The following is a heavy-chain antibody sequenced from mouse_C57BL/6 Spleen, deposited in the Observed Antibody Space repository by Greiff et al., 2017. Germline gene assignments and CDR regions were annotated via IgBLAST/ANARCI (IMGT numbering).Heavy chain of an antibody. CDR1: GYAFSSSW. J-gene: IGHJ4*01. Sequence: QVQLQQSGPELVKPGASVKISCKASGYAFSSSWMNWVKQRPGKGLEWIGRMYPGDGDTHYNGKFKGKATLTADKSSSTAYMQLSRLTSEDAAVYFCARNRDGSSYYAMDYWGQGPSVTVSS. D-gene: IGHD1-1*01. CDR2: MYPGDGDT. V-gene: IGHV1-82*01. CDR3: ARNRDGSSYYAMDY.